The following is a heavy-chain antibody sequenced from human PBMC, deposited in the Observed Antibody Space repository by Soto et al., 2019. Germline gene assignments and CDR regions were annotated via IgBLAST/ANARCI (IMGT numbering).Heavy chain of an antibody. CDR2: ITPSGGST. Sequence: ASVKVSCKASGYTSTSYYMHWVRQAPGQGLEWMGIITPSGGSTSYAQKFQGRVTMTRDTSTSTVYMELSSLRSEDTAVYYCARKGYYYDSSGYYYEMLDYWGQGTLVTVSS. CDR1: GYTSTSYY. V-gene: IGHV1-46*01. J-gene: IGHJ4*02. D-gene: IGHD3-22*01. CDR3: ARKGYYYDSSGYYYEMLDY.